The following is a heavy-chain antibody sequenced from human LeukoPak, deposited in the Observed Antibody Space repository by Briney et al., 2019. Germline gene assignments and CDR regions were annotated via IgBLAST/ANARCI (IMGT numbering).Heavy chain of an antibody. J-gene: IGHJ4*02. D-gene: IGHD2-15*01. CDR1: GGSISSSTYY. CDR3: ARGGRLVDY. Sequence: SETLSLTCTVSGGSISSSTYYWAWIRQSPGKGLEWIGSITYSGSTYYNPSLESRVTISVDTSKNQFSLRLISVTAVDTAVYYCARGGRLVDYWGQGTLVTVSS. V-gene: IGHV4-39*01. CDR2: ITYSGST.